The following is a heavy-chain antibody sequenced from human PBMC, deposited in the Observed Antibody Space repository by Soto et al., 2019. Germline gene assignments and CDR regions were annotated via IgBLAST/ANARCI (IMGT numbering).Heavy chain of an antibody. V-gene: IGHV4-31*03. Sequence: PSETLSLTCTVSGCSISSGGYYWSWIRQHPGKGLEWIGYIYYSGSTYYNPSLKSRVTISVDTSKNQFSLKLSSVTAADTAVYYCARQVGGWAPWYFDYWGQGTLVTVSS. CDR3: ARQVGGWAPWYFDY. CDR2: IYYSGST. J-gene: IGHJ4*02. D-gene: IGHD6-19*01. CDR1: GCSISSGGYY.